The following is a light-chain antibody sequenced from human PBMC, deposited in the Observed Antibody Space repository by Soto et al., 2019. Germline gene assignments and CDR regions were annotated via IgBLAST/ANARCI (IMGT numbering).Light chain of an antibody. V-gene: IGKV3-20*01. CDR2: GGS. CDR1: ETMSNKF. Sequence: EIVLTQSPGTLSLSPGEGATLSCRASETMSNKFLAWYQQKPGQSPRLLIYGGSSRAAGIPDRFSGSGSGTAFTLTISRLEPADFAVYYCQQSGSSRTFGQGTKVEV. J-gene: IGKJ1*01. CDR3: QQSGSSRT.